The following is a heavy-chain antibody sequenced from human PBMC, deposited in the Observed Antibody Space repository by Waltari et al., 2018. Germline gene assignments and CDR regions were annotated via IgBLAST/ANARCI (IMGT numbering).Heavy chain of an antibody. J-gene: IGHJ6*02. Sequence: QLHLQQWGAGLLRPSETLSLICAVYGGSLRGYYWGWIRQPPGKGLEWIGEINHSPNSNYNPSLRSRVHMSIDTSQNQFSLQLTSVTAADTGVYYCVRLEDCTGPGGNCYSGAPFAVDVWGQGTTVTVPS. V-gene: IGHV4-34*01. CDR3: VRLEDCTGPGGNCYSGAPFAVDV. D-gene: IGHD2-8*02. CDR1: GGSLRGYY. CDR2: INHSPNS.